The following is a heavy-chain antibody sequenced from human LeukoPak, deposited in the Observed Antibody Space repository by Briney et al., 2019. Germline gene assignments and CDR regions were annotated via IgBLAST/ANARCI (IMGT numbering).Heavy chain of an antibody. J-gene: IGHJ5*02. V-gene: IGHV1-8*02. CDR2: INPNSGST. D-gene: IGHD1-26*01. Sequence: ASVKVSCKASGGTFSSYDISWVRQAPGQGLEWMGWINPNSGSTSYAQKFQGRVTMTRDTSTSTVYMELSSLRSEDTAVYYCARDIGHRGELIGTWGQGTLVTVSS. CDR1: GGTFSSYD. CDR3: ARDIGHRGELIGT.